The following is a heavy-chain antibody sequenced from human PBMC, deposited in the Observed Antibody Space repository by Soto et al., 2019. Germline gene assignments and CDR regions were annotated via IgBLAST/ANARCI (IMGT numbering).Heavy chain of an antibody. J-gene: IGHJ6*02. D-gene: IGHD1-1*01. CDR1: GYSFTNYW. V-gene: IGHV5-51*01. CDR3: ARHGGHLQMAAFYYYYGMDV. CDR2: IYPGDSDT. Sequence: GESLKISCKGSGYSFTNYWIGWVRQMPGKGLECMGIIYPGDSDTTYSPSFQGQVTISADKSISTAYLQWSSLKASDTAMYYCARHGGHLQMAAFYYYYGMDVWGQGTTVTVSS.